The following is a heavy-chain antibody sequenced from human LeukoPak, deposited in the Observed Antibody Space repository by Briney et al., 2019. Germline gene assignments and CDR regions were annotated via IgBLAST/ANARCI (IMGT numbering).Heavy chain of an antibody. CDR1: GFTFSSYG. CDR3: AKSQMSGYVLRFDP. V-gene: IGHV3-30*02. Sequence: GGSLRLSCAASGFTFSSYGMHWVRQAPGKGLEWVAFIRYDGSNKYYEDSVKGRFTISRDNSKNTLYLQMNSLRAEDTAVYYCAKSQMSGYVLRFDPWGQGTLVTVSS. J-gene: IGHJ5*02. D-gene: IGHD2-15*01. CDR2: IRYDGSNK.